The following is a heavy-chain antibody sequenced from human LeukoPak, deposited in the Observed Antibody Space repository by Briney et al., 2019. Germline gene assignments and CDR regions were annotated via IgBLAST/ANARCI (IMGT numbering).Heavy chain of an antibody. Sequence: SETLSLTCTVSGGSISSYYWNWIRQPPGKGLEWIGYIYYSGSTNYNPSLKSRVTISVDTSKNQFSLKLSSVTAADTAVYYCARHSGGVMSGYYYGMDVWGQGTTVTVSS. CDR1: GGSISSYY. CDR2: IYYSGST. CDR3: ARHSGGVMSGYYYGMDV. J-gene: IGHJ6*02. V-gene: IGHV4-59*08. D-gene: IGHD3-10*01.